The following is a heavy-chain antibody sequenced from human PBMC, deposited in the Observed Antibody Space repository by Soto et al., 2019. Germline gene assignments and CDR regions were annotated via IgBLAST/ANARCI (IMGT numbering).Heavy chain of an antibody. CDR3: ASIAAAGRKPPY. J-gene: IGHJ4*02. CDR2: IIPIFGTA. CDR1: GGTFSSYA. Sequence: ASVKVSCKASGGTFSSYAISWVRQAPGQGLEWMGGIIPIFGTANYAQKFQGRVTITADESTSTAYMELSSLRSEDTAVYYCASIAAAGRKPPYWGQGTLVTVSS. V-gene: IGHV1-69*13. D-gene: IGHD6-13*01.